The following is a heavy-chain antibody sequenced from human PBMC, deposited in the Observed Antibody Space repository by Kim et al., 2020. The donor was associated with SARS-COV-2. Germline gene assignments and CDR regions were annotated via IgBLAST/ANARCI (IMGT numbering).Heavy chain of an antibody. D-gene: IGHD6-6*01. V-gene: IGHV1-18*01. J-gene: IGHJ4*02. CDR3: ASTLGLVPYFDY. Sequence: NYAQKLQGRVTMTTDTSTSTAYMELRSLRSDDTAVYYCASTLGLVPYFDYWGQGTLVTVSS.